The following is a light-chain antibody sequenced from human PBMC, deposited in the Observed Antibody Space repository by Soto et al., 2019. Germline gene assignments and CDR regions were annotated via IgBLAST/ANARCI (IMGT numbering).Light chain of an antibody. CDR2: AES. Sequence: DIHMTQSPSSLSASVGDIVTITCRASQGITYYLAWYQQKTGKVPKLLIYAESTLQSGVPYRLSGSGSGTDLNLTISRLQPEDVAAYYCQKYNSAPLTCGGGTKVDIK. J-gene: IGKJ4*01. V-gene: IGKV1-27*01. CDR1: QGITYY. CDR3: QKYNSAPLT.